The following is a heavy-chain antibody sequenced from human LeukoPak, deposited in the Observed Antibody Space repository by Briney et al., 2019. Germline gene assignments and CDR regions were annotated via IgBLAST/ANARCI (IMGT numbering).Heavy chain of an antibody. J-gene: IGHJ6*02. CDR3: ARDPGYCSSTSCYRYYYYGMDV. D-gene: IGHD2-2*01. Sequence: SGGSLRLSCAASGFTVSSNYMSWVRQAPGKGLEWVSVIYSGGSTYYADSVKGRFTISRDNSKNTLYLQMNSLRAEDTAVYYCARDPGYCSSTSCYRYYYYGMDVWGQGTTVTVS. CDR2: IYSGGST. V-gene: IGHV3-66*01. CDR1: GFTVSSNY.